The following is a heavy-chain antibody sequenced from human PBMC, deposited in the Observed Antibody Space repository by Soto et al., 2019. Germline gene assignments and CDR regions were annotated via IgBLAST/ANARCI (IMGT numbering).Heavy chain of an antibody. V-gene: IGHV3-30*18. CDR2: ISFDGSDV. CDR1: GLTFSAYG. D-gene: IGHD3-16*02. Sequence: QVQLVESGGGVVQPGRSLRLSCAASGLTFSAYGMHWVRQAPGKGLEWVAVISFDGSDVYYADSVKGRFTISRDNSKNTLFLQMSSLRADDTAVYYCAKEHDYIVRSYRPDYWGQGTLVTVSS. J-gene: IGHJ4*02. CDR3: AKEHDYIVRSYRPDY.